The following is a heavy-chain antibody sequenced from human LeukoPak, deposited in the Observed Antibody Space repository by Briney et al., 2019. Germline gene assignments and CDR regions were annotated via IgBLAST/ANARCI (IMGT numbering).Heavy chain of an antibody. V-gene: IGHV4-59*01. CDR1: GGSISSYY. J-gene: IGHJ5*02. D-gene: IGHD3-3*01. CDR3: ARGNSDLWSGYYRNWFDP. CDR2: IYYSGST. Sequence: SETLSLTCTVSGGSISSYYWSWIRQPPGKGLEWIGYIYYSGSTNYNPSLKSRVTISVDTSKNQFSLKLSSVTAADTAVYYCARGNSDLWSGYYRNWFDPWGQGTLVTVSS.